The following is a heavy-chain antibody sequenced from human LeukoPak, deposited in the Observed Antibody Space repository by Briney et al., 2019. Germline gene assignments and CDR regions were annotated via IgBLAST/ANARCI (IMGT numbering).Heavy chain of an antibody. CDR2: ISSVSSAI. CDR1: GFTFNTYE. Sequence: GGSLRLSCAASGFTFNTYEMNWVRQAPGKGLEWISYISSVSSAIHYADSVKGRFTITRDNAKNSLFLQMNSLRVEDTAVYYCAREGSGSVSYYDAFDIWGQGTVVTVSS. J-gene: IGHJ3*02. D-gene: IGHD1-14*01. V-gene: IGHV3-48*03. CDR3: AREGSGSVSYYDAFDI.